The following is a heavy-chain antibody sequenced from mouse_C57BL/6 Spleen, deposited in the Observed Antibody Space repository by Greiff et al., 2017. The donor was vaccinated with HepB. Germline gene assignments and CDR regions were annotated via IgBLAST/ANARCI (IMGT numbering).Heavy chain of an antibody. Sequence: VQLQQSGPELVKPGASVNISCKASGYSFTGYYMNWVKQSPEKSLEWIGEINPSTGGTTYNQKFKAKATLTVDKYSSTAYMQLKSLTSEDSAVYYCARSGVNFDYWGQGTTLTVSS. V-gene: IGHV1-42*01. J-gene: IGHJ2*01. CDR1: GYSFTGYY. CDR3: ARSGVNFDY. CDR2: INPSTGGT.